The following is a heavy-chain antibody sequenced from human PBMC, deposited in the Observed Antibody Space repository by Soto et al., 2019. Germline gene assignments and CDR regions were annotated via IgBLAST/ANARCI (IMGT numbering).Heavy chain of an antibody. J-gene: IGHJ4*02. CDR3: ARAGISPDRYYFDY. V-gene: IGHV4-31*03. CDR1: GGSLSSGGYY. D-gene: IGHD1-20*01. Sequence: LSLTCTVSGGSLSSGGYYWSWIRQHPGKGLEWIGYIYYSGSTYYNPSHKSRVTISVDTSKNQFSLKLSPVTAADTAVYYCARAGISPDRYYFDYWGQGTLVTVSS. CDR2: IYYSGST.